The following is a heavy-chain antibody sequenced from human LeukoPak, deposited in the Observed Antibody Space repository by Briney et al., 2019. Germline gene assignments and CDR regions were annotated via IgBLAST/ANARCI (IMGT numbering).Heavy chain of an antibody. CDR3: AKSTAAETQPFDP. V-gene: IGHV3-21*04. D-gene: IGHD6-25*01. CDR2: ISSSSSYI. CDR1: GFTFSSYS. Sequence: PGGSLRLSCAASGFTFSSYSMNWVRQAPGKGLEWVSSISSSSSYIYYADSVKGRFTISRDNSKNTLYLQMNSLRAEDTAVYYCAKSTAAETQPFDPWGQGTLVTVSS. J-gene: IGHJ5*02.